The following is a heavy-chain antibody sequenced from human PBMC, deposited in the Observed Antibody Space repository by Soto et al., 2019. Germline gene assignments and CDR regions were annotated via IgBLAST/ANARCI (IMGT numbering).Heavy chain of an antibody. CDR2: IYYSGST. J-gene: IGHJ6*03. CDR3: ARVRITGTTIEYYYYYYMDV. D-gene: IGHD1-7*01. CDR1: GGSISSYY. Sequence: SETLSLTCTVSGGSISSYYWSWIRQPPGKGLEWIGYIYYSGSTNYNPSLKSRVTISVDTSKNQSSLKLSSVTAADTAVYYCARVRITGTTIEYYYYYYMDVWGKGTTVTVSS. V-gene: IGHV4-59*01.